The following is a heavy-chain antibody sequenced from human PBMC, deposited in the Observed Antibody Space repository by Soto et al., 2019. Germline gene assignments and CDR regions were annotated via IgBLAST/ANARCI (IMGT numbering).Heavy chain of an antibody. J-gene: IGHJ4*02. CDR1: GDSISSRSYY. CDR2: IYYSGST. Sequence: PSETLSLTCTVTGDSISSRSYYWGWIRQPPGKGLEWIGSIYYSGSTYNNPSLRSRVSMSIDTSKDQFSLKLKSVTAADTTLYFSARQGSSIVTQAYFDVLGPGSLVTASS. D-gene: IGHD3-9*01. V-gene: IGHV4-39*01. CDR3: ARQGSSIVTQAYFDV.